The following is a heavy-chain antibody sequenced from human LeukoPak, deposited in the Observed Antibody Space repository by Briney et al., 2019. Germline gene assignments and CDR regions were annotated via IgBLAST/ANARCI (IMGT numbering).Heavy chain of an antibody. J-gene: IGHJ4*02. CDR3: ARDPGYSGYDSCFDY. CDR1: GDSVSSDSAA. V-gene: IGHV6-1*01. Sequence: SQTLSLTCAISGDSVSSDSAAWNWIRQSPSRGLEWLGRTYYRSKWYDDYAVSVKSRITINPDTSKNQFSLQLNSVTPEDTAVYYCARDPGYSGYDSCFDYWGQGTLVTVSS. D-gene: IGHD5-12*01. CDR2: TYYRSKWYD.